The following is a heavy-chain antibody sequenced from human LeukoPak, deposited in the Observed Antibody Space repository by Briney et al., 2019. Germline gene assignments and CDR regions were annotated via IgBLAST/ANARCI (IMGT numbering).Heavy chain of an antibody. J-gene: IGHJ4*02. D-gene: IGHD3-16*01. CDR2: ISYDGSNK. Sequence: GRSLRLSCPASGFTFSNYAMHWVRQAPGKGLEWVTVISYDGSNKYYADSVKGRFTISRDSSKNTLYLQMNSLRAEDTAVYYCARAPGYLGYYFDYWGQGTLVTVSS. V-gene: IGHV3-30-3*01. CDR1: GFTFSNYA. CDR3: ARAPGYLGYYFDY.